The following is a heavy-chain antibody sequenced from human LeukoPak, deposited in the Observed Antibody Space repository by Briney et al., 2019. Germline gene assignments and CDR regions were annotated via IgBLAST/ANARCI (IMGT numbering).Heavy chain of an antibody. CDR1: GYTFTDYY. J-gene: IGHJ4*02. CDR2: INLNSGGT. D-gene: IGHD1-26*01. V-gene: IGHV1-2*02. Sequence: ASGKVSCKASGYTFTDYYMDWVRQAPGQGLELMGWINLNSGGTNYAQQFQGRVTMSRDTSNSTAYMELSRLRSDDTAVYYCARDGPSGDVDYWGQGTLVTVSS. CDR3: ARDGPSGDVDY.